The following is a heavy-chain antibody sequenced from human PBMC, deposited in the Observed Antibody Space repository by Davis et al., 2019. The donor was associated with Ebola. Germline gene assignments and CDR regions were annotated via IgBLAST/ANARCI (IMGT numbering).Heavy chain of an antibody. CDR3: ARGDDILTGHNWFDP. CDR2: ISSSSTNI. CDR1: GFTFSSYW. J-gene: IGHJ5*02. D-gene: IGHD3-9*01. V-gene: IGHV3-48*04. Sequence: GESLKISCAASGFTFSSYWMHWVRQAPGKGLEWVSYISSSSTNIFYADSVKGRFTISRDNAKNSLYLQMNSLRAEDTAVYYCARGDDILTGHNWFDPWGQGTLVTVSS.